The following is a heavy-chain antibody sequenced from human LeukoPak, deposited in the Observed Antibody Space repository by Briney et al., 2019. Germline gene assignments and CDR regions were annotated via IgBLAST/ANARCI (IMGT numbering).Heavy chain of an antibody. D-gene: IGHD3-22*01. CDR1: GFTFSDYW. Sequence: GGSLRLSCAASGFTFSDYWMTWVRQAPGKGLEWVANIKQDGSEKDYVDSVKGRFAISRDNTNNSLHLQMDSLRVEDTAVYYCARKGGYSSGYYYWGQGTLVTVSS. CDR2: IKQDGSEK. CDR3: ARKGGYSSGYYY. J-gene: IGHJ4*02. V-gene: IGHV3-7*01.